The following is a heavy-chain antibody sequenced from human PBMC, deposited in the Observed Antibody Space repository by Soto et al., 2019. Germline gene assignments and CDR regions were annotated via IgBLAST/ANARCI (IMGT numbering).Heavy chain of an antibody. CDR2: INAGNGNT. V-gene: IGHV1-3*01. Sequence: GASVKVSCKASGYTFTSYAMHWVRQAPGQRLEWMGWINAGNGNTKYSQKFQARVTITRDTSASTAYMELSSLRSEDTAVYYCARGERYYYDSSGYFVFDYWGQGTLVTVSS. CDR1: GYTFTSYA. CDR3: ARGERYYYDSSGYFVFDY. D-gene: IGHD3-22*01. J-gene: IGHJ4*02.